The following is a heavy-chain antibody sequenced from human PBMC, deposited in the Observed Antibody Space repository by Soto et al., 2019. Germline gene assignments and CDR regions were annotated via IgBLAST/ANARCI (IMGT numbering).Heavy chain of an antibody. Sequence: ASVKVSCKASGGTFSSYAISWVRQAPGQGLEWMGGIIPIFGTANYAQKFQGRVTITADESTSTAYMELSSLRSEDTAVYNCARVIIPGPGRDGYYYYYGMDVWGQGTTVTVSS. CDR2: IIPIFGTA. CDR1: GGTFSSYA. J-gene: IGHJ6*02. D-gene: IGHD3-10*01. V-gene: IGHV1-69*13. CDR3: ARVIIPGPGRDGYYYYYGMDV.